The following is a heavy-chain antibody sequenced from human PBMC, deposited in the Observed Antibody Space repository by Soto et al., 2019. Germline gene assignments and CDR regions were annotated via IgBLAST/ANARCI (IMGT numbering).Heavy chain of an antibody. CDR2: IDASGNT. V-gene: IGHV4-4*07. Sequence: SETLSLTCTVSVDSITTYCWSWIRQPAGKGLEWIERIDASGNTNYNPSLTSRVTTSIDTSKKQFSLKLTSVTAADTAIYYCARYSNNWFQTEGMDVWGQGTTVTVSS. CDR1: VDSITTYC. D-gene: IGHD6-13*01. CDR3: ARYSNNWFQTEGMDV. J-gene: IGHJ6*02.